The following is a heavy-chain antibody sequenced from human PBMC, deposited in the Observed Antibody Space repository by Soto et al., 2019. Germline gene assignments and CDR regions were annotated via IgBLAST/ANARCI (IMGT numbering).Heavy chain of an antibody. D-gene: IGHD5-18*01. V-gene: IGHV2-5*02. CDR3: AHRTYVDTGNYFDY. CDR1: GFSLSTSGVG. CDR2: IYWDDDK. Sequence: QITLKESGPTLVKPTQTLTLTCTFSGFSLSTSGVGVGWIRQPPGKALEWLALIYWDDDKRYSPSLKSRLTNTKDTSKNQVVLTMTNTDPVDTATYYCAHRTYVDTGNYFDYWGQGTLVTVSS. J-gene: IGHJ4*02.